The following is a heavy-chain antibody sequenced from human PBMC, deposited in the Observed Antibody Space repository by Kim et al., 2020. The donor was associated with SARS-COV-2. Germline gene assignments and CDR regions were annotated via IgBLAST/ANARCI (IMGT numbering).Heavy chain of an antibody. CDR1: GGSISSYY. CDR2: IYYSGST. J-gene: IGHJ5*02. V-gene: IGHV4-59*01. CDR3: ARETPRGNWFDP. D-gene: IGHD3-10*01. Sequence: SETLSLTCTVSGGSISSYYWSWIRQPPGKGLEWIGYIYYSGSTNYNPSLKSRVTISVDTSKNQFSLKLSSVTAADTAVYYCARETPRGNWFDPWGQGTLVTVSS.